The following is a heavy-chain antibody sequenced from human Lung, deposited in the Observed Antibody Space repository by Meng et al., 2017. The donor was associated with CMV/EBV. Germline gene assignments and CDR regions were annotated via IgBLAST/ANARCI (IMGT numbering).Heavy chain of an antibody. CDR1: GLTVSGND. CDR3: ATFKQQPVGGTYWYSDL. J-gene: IGHJ2*01. CDR2: IHRDGNT. Sequence: GESLKISCAASGLTVSGNDMTWVRQAPGKGLEWVSLIHRDGNTYYGDSVKGRFTSSRDNSMNTLYLQMNSLKTEDTAVYYCATFKQQPVGGTYWYSDLWGNGTXVTVSS. D-gene: IGHD6-13*01. V-gene: IGHV3-66*02.